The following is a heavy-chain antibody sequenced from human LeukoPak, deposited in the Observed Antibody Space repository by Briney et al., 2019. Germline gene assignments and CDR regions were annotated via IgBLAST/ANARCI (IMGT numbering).Heavy chain of an antibody. CDR2: IYPADSDT. CDR3: SRHHPAAFGMGYYDYYPHV. J-gene: IGHJ6*03. D-gene: IGHD3-10*01. Sequence: HGESLKISCEASGYSFRNYWIAWVRQMPGKGPECMGLIYPADSDTRYSPSFQGQVTISADKSISTAYLQWSSLKASDTAMYYCSRHHPAAFGMGYYDYYPHVWGKLTTVTVSS. CDR1: GYSFRNYW. V-gene: IGHV5-51*01.